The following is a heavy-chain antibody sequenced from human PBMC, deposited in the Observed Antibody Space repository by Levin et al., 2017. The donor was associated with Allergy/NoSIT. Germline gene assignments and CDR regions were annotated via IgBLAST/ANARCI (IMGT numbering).Heavy chain of an antibody. J-gene: IGHJ4*02. CDR3: TRGRSGNYVALFEY. D-gene: IGHD1-7*01. CDR2: TYYRSKWYN. Sequence: SQTLSLTCAISGDRVSSNNAAWNWIRQSPSRGLEWLGRTYYRSKWYNDYAESVRSRINVNPDTSKNQVSLQLNSVTPEDTAVYYCTRGRSGNYVALFEYWGQGTLVTVSS. CDR1: GDRVSSNNAA. V-gene: IGHV6-1*01.